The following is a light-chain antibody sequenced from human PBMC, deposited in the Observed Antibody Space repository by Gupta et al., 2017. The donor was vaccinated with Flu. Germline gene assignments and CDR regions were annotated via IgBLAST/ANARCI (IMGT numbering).Light chain of an antibody. J-gene: IGKJ1*01. CDR3: VQYNNWTLT. V-gene: IGKV3-15*01. CDR1: QSVSSN. Sequence: PATLSVSPGERATLSVRASQSVSSNFAWYQQKPGRSPRLLIYGASPSATGGPARCSGRGSVAEFTLTISILQSEEFSVYYCVQYNNWTLTFGEGTKVEIK. CDR2: GAS.